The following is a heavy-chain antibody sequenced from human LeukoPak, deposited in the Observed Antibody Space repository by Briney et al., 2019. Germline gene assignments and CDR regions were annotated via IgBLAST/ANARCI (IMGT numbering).Heavy chain of an antibody. CDR2: ISAYNGNT. V-gene: IGHV1-18*01. CDR1: GYTFTSYG. J-gene: IGHJ5*02. CDR3: ARDLDILTGYNNWFDP. Sequence: VASVKVSCKASGYTFTSYGISWVRQAPGQGLEWMGWISAYNGNTNYAQKLQGRVTMTTDTSTSTAYMELRSLRSDDTAVYYCARDLDILTGYNNWFDPWGQGTLVTVSS. D-gene: IGHD3-9*01.